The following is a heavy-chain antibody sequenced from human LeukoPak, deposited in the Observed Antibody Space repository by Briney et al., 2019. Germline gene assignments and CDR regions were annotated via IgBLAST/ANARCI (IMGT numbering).Heavy chain of an antibody. CDR2: ISGSGGST. Sequence: GGSLRLSCAASGFTFSSYAMSWVRQAPGKGLEWVSAISGSGGSTYYADSVKGRFTISRDNSKNTLYLQMNSLRAEDTAVYYCAKDRIYCSSTSCHLRGAFDIWGQGTMVTVSS. CDR3: AKDRIYCSSTSCHLRGAFDI. V-gene: IGHV3-23*01. D-gene: IGHD2-2*01. J-gene: IGHJ3*02. CDR1: GFTFSSYA.